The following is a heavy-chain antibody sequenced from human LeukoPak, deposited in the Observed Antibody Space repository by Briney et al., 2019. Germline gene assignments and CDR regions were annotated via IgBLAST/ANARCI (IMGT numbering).Heavy chain of an antibody. V-gene: IGHV3-21*01. J-gene: IGHJ4*02. CDR2: ISSSSSYI. CDR3: ARDRLYSTSPFEDH. CDR1: GFPSLAYT. D-gene: IGHD6-6*01. Sequence: PGGSLRLSCAPPGFPSLAYTINWAAQAPGKGLEWVSSISSSSSYIYYADSVKGRFTITRDNAKNSLYLQMNSLRAEDTAVYYCARDRLYSTSPFEDHWGQGTLVTVSS.